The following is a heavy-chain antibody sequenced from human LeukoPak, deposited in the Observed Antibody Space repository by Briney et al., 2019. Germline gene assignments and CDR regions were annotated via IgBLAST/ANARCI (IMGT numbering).Heavy chain of an antibody. CDR3: ARNPLGAPGTDYGMDV. CDR1: GFTFSSYA. D-gene: IGHD2-8*02. Sequence: GGSLRLSCAASGFTFSSYAMHWVRQAPGKGLEWVAVISYDGSNKYYADSVKGRFTISRDNSKNTLYLLMNSLRAEDTAVYYCARNPLGAPGTDYGMDVWGQGTTVTVSS. J-gene: IGHJ6*02. CDR2: ISYDGSNK. V-gene: IGHV3-30-3*01.